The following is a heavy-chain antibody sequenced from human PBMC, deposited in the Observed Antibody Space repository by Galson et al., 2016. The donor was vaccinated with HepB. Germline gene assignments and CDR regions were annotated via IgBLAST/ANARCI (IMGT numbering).Heavy chain of an antibody. CDR1: GFTVSNNY. V-gene: IGHV3-66*01. J-gene: IGHJ6*02. Sequence: SLRLSCAASGFTVSNNYMSWVRQAPGKGLEWVSVIYSGGATKYADSVKGRFTISRDDSKNTLYLQMDNLRAGDTALYYCPSAPSRGVWGQGTTVTVSS. D-gene: IGHD3-10*01. CDR3: PSAPSRGV. CDR2: IYSGGAT.